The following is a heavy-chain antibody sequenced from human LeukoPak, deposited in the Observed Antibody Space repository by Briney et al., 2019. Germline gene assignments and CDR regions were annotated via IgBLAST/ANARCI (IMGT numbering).Heavy chain of an antibody. V-gene: IGHV4-34*01. CDR2: INHSGST. CDR1: GGSFSGYY. J-gene: IGHJ4*02. D-gene: IGHD6-6*01. CDR3: ARVTRRASIAARPYYFDY. Sequence: SETLSLTCAVYGGSFSGYYWSWIRQPPGKGLEWIGEINHSGSTNYNPSLKSRVTISVDTSKNQSSLKLSSVTAADTAVYYCARVTRRASIAARPYYFDYWGQGTLVTVSS.